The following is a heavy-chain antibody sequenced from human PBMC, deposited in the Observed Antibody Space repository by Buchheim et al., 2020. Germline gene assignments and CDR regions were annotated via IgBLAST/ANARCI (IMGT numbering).Heavy chain of an antibody. CDR2: IISSGGST. Sequence: EVQLVESGGGLVQPGGSLRPSCAASGFTFSNYAMIWVRQAPGKGLEWTSGIISSGGSTYYADSVKGRFTISRDNSKNTLYLQMNNLRAEDTAVYYCAKVWGSSWFMDNWGQGTL. D-gene: IGHD6-13*01. V-gene: IGHV3-23*04. J-gene: IGHJ4*02. CDR1: GFTFSNYA. CDR3: AKVWGSSWFMDN.